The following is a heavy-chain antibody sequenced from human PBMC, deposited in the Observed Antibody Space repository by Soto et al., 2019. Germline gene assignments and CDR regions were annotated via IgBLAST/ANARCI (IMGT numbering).Heavy chain of an antibody. CDR1: GFSLSTSGVG. V-gene: IGHV2-5*02. CDR2: IYWDDDK. CDR3: AHRSGQYGMAV. J-gene: IGHJ6*02. D-gene: IGHD3-10*01. Sequence: QITLKESGPTLVKPTQTLTLTCTFAGFSLSTSGVGVGWIRHPPGKDLEWLALIYWDDDKRYSPSLKSRLTITKDTSKNPVVLTMTNMDPVDTATYYCAHRSGQYGMAVWGQGTTVTVSS.